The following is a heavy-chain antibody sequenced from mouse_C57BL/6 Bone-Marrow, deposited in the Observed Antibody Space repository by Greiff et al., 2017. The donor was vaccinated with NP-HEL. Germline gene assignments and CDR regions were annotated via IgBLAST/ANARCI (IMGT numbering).Heavy chain of an antibody. CDR1: GYTFTSYW. J-gene: IGHJ4*01. D-gene: IGHD1-1*01. CDR2: IYPGNSDT. V-gene: IGHV1-5*01. CDR3: TRGRGDGSSYNYYAMDY. Sequence: EVQLQQSGTVLARPGASVKMSCKTSGYTFTSYWMHWVKQRPGQGLEWIGAIYPGNSDTSYNQKFKGKAKLTAVTSASTAYMALSSLTNEDSAVYYCTRGRGDGSSYNYYAMDYWGQGTSVTVSS.